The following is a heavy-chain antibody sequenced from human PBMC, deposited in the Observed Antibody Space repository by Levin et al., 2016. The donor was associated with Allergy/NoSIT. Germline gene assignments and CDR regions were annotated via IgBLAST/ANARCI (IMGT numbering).Heavy chain of an antibody. CDR3: AHEGVYSSSWARGYFDY. D-gene: IGHD6-13*01. CDR2: IYYSGST. Sequence: GSLRLSCRVSGASISNYYWNWIRQSPGKGLEWIGYIYYSGSTNYNPSLKSRVTISVDTSKKQFSLKLSSVTAADTAVYYCAHEGVYSSSWARGYFDYWGQGTLVTVSS. CDR1: GASISNYY. V-gene: IGHV4-59*01. J-gene: IGHJ4*02.